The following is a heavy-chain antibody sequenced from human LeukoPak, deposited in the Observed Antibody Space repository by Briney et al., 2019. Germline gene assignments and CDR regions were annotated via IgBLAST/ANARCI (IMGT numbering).Heavy chain of an antibody. CDR2: IWHDGRNK. V-gene: IGHV3-33*01. Sequence: GGSLRLSCGASGFTFSSYGMHWVRQAPGKGLEWVAVIWHDGRNKYYADSVKGRFTISRDNSKNTLYLQVNSLRAEDTAVYYCARDRGSNDPIDYWGQGTLVTVSS. D-gene: IGHD2-15*01. CDR3: ARDRGSNDPIDY. J-gene: IGHJ4*02. CDR1: GFTFSSYG.